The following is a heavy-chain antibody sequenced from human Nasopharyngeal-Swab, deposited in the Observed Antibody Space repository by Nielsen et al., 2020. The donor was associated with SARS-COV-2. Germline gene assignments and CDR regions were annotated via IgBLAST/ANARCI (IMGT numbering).Heavy chain of an antibody. CDR2: IDYSGNT. Sequence: SETLSLTCTVPGGSLNSRGSYWGWIRQPPGKGLEWIGNIDYSGNTYINWSLKSAVTISIDRSKNHFSLEVTSVTAADTAVYYCARGHCCDNRGYYYFDYWGQGTLVTASS. D-gene: IGHD3-22*01. V-gene: IGHV4-39*07. CDR3: ARGHCCDNRGYYYFDY. CDR1: GGSLNSRGSY. J-gene: IGHJ4*02.